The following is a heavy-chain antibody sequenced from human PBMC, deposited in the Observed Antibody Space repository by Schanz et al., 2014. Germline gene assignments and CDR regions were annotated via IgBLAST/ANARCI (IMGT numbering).Heavy chain of an antibody. Sequence: QVQLVQSGDEVKKPGASVTVSCKASGYDFHIYAYSWVRQAPGQGPEWIGWISGYTGDTKYAQKFQHRVNMTTDRTTSTVYMELRSRRFDDTAVYFCARDNGRIPAANSFDYWGQGTRXTVSS. V-gene: IGHV1-18*01. D-gene: IGHD1-26*01. J-gene: IGHJ4*02. CDR2: ISGYTGDT. CDR1: GYDFHIYA. CDR3: ARDNGRIPAANSFDY.